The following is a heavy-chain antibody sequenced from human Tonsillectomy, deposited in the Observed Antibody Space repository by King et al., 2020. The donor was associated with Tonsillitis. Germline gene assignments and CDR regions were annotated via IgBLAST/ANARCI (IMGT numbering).Heavy chain of an antibody. CDR2: IWYDGSKK. V-gene: IGHV3-33*01. Sequence: VQLVESGGGVVQPGRSLRLSCAASGFSFSDYGMHWVRQAPGRGLEWVSIIWYDGSKKYYADSVKGRFTISRDNSKNTLYLQMNSLRAEDTAVYYCARAHFEYGDYFADWGQGTMVTVSS. D-gene: IGHD4-17*01. CDR1: GFSFSDYG. CDR3: ARAHFEYGDYFAD. J-gene: IGHJ4*02.